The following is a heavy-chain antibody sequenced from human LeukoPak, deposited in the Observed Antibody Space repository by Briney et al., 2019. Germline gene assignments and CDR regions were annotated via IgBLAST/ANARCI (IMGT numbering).Heavy chain of an antibody. CDR1: GYSFTSYW. CDR3: ARPTYGSGSYLWYFDY. D-gene: IGHD3-10*01. CDR2: IYPGDSDT. V-gene: IGHV5-51*01. Sequence: GESLKISCKGSGYSFTSYWIGWVRQMPGKGLEWMGIIYPGDSDTRYSPSSQGQVTISADKSISTAYLQWSSLKASDTAMYYCARPTYGSGSYLWYFDYWGQGTLVTVSS. J-gene: IGHJ4*02.